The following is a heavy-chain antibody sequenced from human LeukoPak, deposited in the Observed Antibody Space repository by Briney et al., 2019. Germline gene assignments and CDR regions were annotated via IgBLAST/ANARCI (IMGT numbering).Heavy chain of an antibody. D-gene: IGHD3-22*01. J-gene: IGHJ4*02. CDR1: GYTFTSYG. Sequence: SGPVKVSCKASGYTFTSYGISWVRQAPGQGLEWMGWISAYNGNTNYAQKLQGRVTMTTDTSTSTAYMELRSLRSDDTAVYYCARDPSGGSSGYLDYWGQGTLVTVSS. CDR2: ISAYNGNT. V-gene: IGHV1-18*01. CDR3: ARDPSGGSSGYLDY.